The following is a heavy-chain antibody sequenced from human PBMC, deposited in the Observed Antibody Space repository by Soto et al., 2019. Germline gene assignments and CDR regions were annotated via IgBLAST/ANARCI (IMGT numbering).Heavy chain of an antibody. J-gene: IGHJ4*02. D-gene: IGHD2-21*02. CDR2: INAGNGNT. CDR3: ARSIVVVTALDY. CDR1: GYTLTSYA. V-gene: IGHV1-3*01. Sequence: QVQLVQSGAEAKKPGASVKFSCKASGYTLTSYAMPWVRQAPGQRLEWMGWINAGNGNTKYSQKFQGRVTITRDTSASAAYMELSSLRSEETSVYYCARSIVVVTALDYWGQGTLVTFSS.